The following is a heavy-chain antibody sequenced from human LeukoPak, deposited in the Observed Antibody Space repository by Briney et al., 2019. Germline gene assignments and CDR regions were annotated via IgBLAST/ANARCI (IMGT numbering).Heavy chain of an antibody. Sequence: SETLSLTCTVSGYSISSGYYWGWIRQPPGKGPEWIGSIYHSGSTYYNPSLKSRVTISVDTSKNQFSLKLSSVTAADTAVYYCARAKEVVRFDPWGQGTLVTVSS. J-gene: IGHJ5*02. D-gene: IGHD3-22*01. V-gene: IGHV4-38-2*02. CDR2: IYHSGST. CDR3: ARAKEVVRFDP. CDR1: GYSISSGYY.